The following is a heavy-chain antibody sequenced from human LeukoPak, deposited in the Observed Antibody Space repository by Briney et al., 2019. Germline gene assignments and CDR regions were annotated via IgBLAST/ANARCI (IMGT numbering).Heavy chain of an antibody. J-gene: IGHJ2*01. D-gene: IGHD6-25*01. CDR1: GGSISSYY. V-gene: IGHV4-59*08. CDR3: ARQGGGFWYFDL. CDR2: IYYSGST. Sequence: SSETLSLTCTVSGGSISSYYWSWIRQPPGKGLEWIGYIYYSGSTNYNPSLKSRVTISVDTSKNQFSLKLSSVTAADTAVYYCARQGGGFWYFDLWGRGTLVTVSS.